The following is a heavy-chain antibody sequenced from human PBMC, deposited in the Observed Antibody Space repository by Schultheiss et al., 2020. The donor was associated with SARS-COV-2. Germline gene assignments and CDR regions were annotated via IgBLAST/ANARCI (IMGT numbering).Heavy chain of an antibody. CDR2: IYSGGST. CDR1: GFTVSSNY. V-gene: IGHV3-53*01. CDR3: ARAHTYYDFWSGSRPQGDYYYYYYMDV. Sequence: GGSLRLSCAASGFTVSSNYMSWVRQAPGKGLEWVSVIYSGGSTYYADSVKGRFTISRDNAKNSLYLQMNSLRAEDTAVYYCARAHTYYDFWSGSRPQGDYYYYYYMDVWGKGTTVTVSS. D-gene: IGHD3-3*01. J-gene: IGHJ6*03.